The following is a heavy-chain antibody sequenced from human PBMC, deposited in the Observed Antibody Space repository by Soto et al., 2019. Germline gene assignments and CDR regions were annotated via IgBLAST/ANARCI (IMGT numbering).Heavy chain of an antibody. Sequence: SVKVSCKASGGTFSSYAISWVRQAPGQGLEWMGGIIPIFGTANYAQKFQGRVTITADESTSTAYMELSSLRSEDTAVYYCARGVLVGYCSSTSCSRFDPWGQGTLVTV. D-gene: IGHD2-2*01. CDR1: GGTFSSYA. V-gene: IGHV1-69*13. J-gene: IGHJ5*02. CDR2: IIPIFGTA. CDR3: ARGVLVGYCSSTSCSRFDP.